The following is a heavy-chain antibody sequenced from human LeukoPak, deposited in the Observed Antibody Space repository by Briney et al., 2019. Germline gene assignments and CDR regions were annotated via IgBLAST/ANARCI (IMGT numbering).Heavy chain of an antibody. Sequence: GGSLRLSCAASGFTFSNYWMTWVRQAPGKGLEWVASIKQDGSEKYYVDSVKGRFTFSRDNAKNSLYLQMDSLRAEDTAVYYCARDWDDDYGEPGLHRYFDLWGRGTLVTVSS. J-gene: IGHJ2*01. CDR1: GFTFSNYW. CDR3: ARDWDDDYGEPGLHRYFDL. D-gene: IGHD4-17*01. V-gene: IGHV3-7*03. CDR2: IKQDGSEK.